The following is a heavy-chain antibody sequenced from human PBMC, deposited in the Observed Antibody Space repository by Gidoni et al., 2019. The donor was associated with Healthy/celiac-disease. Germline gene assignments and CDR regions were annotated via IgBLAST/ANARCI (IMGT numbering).Heavy chain of an antibody. CDR1: GFSFSSYA. CDR2: IRGSGGST. Sequence: EVQLLESGGGLLQPGGSLRLSGAASGFSFSSYAISCVRQAPGKGLEWVSAIRGSGGSTDYADSVKGRFTISRDNSKNTLYLKMNSRRAEDTAVYYCEKVRIVGDAFDIWGQGTMVTVSS. J-gene: IGHJ3*02. D-gene: IGHD1-26*01. V-gene: IGHV3-23*01. CDR3: EKVRIVGDAFDI.